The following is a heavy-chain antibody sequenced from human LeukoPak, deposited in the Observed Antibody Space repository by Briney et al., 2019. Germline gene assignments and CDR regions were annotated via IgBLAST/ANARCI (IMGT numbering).Heavy chain of an antibody. CDR1: GGTFSSYA. CDR2: IIPIFGTA. CDR3: ARDTGGHRIAAAGTDLYYYYGMDV. D-gene: IGHD6-13*01. J-gene: IGHJ6*02. Sequence: ASVTVSCTASGGTFSSYAISWVRQAPGQGLEWMGGIIPIFGTANYAQKFQGRVTITADESTSTAYVELSSLRSEDTAVYYCARDTGGHRIAAAGTDLYYYYGMDVWGQGTTVTVSS. V-gene: IGHV1-69*13.